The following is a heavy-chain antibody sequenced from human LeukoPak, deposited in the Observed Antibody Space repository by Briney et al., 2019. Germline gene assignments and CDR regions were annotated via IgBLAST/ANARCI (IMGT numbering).Heavy chain of an antibody. CDR2: INPNSGGT. Sequence: ASVKVSCKASGYTFTGYYMHWVRQAPGQGLEWMGWINPNSGGTNYAQKFQGRVTMTRDTSISAAYMELSRLRSDDTAVYYCARGRLARTVRETGTTGYWGQGTLVTASS. CDR3: ARGRLARTVRETGTTGY. J-gene: IGHJ4*02. D-gene: IGHD1-7*01. V-gene: IGHV1-2*02. CDR1: GYTFTGYY.